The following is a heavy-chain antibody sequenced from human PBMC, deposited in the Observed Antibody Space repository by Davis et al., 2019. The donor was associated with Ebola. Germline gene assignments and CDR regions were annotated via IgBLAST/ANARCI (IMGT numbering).Heavy chain of an antibody. CDR3: TRLTTDSSGWYFYGMDV. CDR2: IYYTGRGNT. CDR1: GGSVSSNNYF. D-gene: IGHD6-19*01. J-gene: IGHJ6*04. V-gene: IGHV4-61*01. Sequence: SETLSLTCTVSGGSVSSNNYFWTWMRQPPGKGLEWIGYIYYTGRGNTNYNPSLNSRVTISLDTSKNQFSLRLRSVTAADTAVYYCTRLTTDSSGWYFYGMDVWGKGTTVTVSS.